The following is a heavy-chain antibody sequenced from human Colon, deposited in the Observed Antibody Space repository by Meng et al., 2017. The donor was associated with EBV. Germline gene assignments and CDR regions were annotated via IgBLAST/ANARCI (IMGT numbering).Heavy chain of an antibody. CDR3: ARSFGGGSCYP. Sequence: QVQLVQSGFELKKPGASVKISCKASGDTFTTYAINWVRQAPGQGLEWMGWIDTNNGNPTYAQGFTGRFVFSLDTSVSTAYLQITSLKADDSAVYYCARSFGGGSCYPWGQGTLVTVSS. J-gene: IGHJ5*02. CDR2: IDTNNGNP. D-gene: IGHD2-15*01. CDR1: GDTFTTYA. V-gene: IGHV7-4-1*02.